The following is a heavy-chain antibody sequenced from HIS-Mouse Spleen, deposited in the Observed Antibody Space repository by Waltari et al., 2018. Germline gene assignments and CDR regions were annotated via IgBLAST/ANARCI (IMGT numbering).Heavy chain of an antibody. CDR3: AREIPYSSSWYDWYFDL. J-gene: IGHJ2*01. V-gene: IGHV4-39*07. Sequence: QLQLQESGPGLVKPSETLSLTCTVSGCLISSRSYYWGWIRQPPGKGLEWIGSIYYSGSTYYNPSLKSRVTISVDTSKNQFSLKLSSVTAADTAVYYCAREIPYSSSWYDWYFDLWGRGTLVTVSS. D-gene: IGHD6-13*01. CDR1: GCLISSRSYY. CDR2: IYYSGST.